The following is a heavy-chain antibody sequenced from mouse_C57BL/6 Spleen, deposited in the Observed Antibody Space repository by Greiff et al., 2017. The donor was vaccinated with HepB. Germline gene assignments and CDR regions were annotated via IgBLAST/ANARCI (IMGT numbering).Heavy chain of an antibody. V-gene: IGHV5-17*01. J-gene: IGHJ4*01. CDR3: AGGYPYAMDY. Sequence: VQLKESGGGLVKPGGSLKLSCAASGFTFSDYGMHWVRQAPEKGLEWVAYISSGSSTIYYADTVKGRFTISRDNAKNTLFLQMTSLRSEDTTMYYCAGGYPYAMDYWGQGTSVTVSS. CDR2: ISSGSSTI. CDR1: GFTFSDYG. D-gene: IGHD2-2*01.